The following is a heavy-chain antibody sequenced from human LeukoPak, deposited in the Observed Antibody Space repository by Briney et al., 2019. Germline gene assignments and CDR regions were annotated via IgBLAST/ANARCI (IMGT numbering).Heavy chain of an antibody. D-gene: IGHD3-22*01. CDR1: GYTLTELS. CDR2: FDPEDGET. V-gene: IGHV1-24*01. CDR3: ATSLYYYDSSGYYGY. J-gene: IGHJ4*02. Sequence: ASVKVSCKVSGYTLTELSMHWVRQAPGKGLEWMGGFDPEDGETIYAQKFQGRVTMTEDTSTDTAYMELSSLGSEDTAVYYCATSLYYYDSSGYYGYWGQGTLVTVSS.